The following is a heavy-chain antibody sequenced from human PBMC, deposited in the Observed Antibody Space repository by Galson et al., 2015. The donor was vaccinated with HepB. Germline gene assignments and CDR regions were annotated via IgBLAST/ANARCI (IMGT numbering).Heavy chain of an antibody. CDR3: ARDWREGLFDY. D-gene: IGHD3-3*01. CDR2: IRTSTDYT. V-gene: IGHV3-21*01. J-gene: IGHJ4*02. CDR1: GFTFSSFS. Sequence: SLRLSCAASGFTFSSFSMNWVRQAPGKGPEWVSSIRTSTDYTYYIESVKGRFTISRDNAKNSLYLQMNSLRAEDTAVYYCARDWREGLFDYWGQGTLVTVSS.